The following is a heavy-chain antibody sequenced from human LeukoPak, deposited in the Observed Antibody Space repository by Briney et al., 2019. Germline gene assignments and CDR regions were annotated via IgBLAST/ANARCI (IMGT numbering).Heavy chain of an antibody. V-gene: IGHV1-2*02. Sequence: ASVKVSXKASGYTFTDYYMHWVRQAPGQGPEWMGWINPNSGGTNYAQKFQGRVTMTTDTSISTAYMEVSRLRSDDTAVYYCARVRIGQQLDKYYYYAMDVWGQGTTVTVSS. CDR2: INPNSGGT. J-gene: IGHJ6*02. D-gene: IGHD6-13*01. CDR1: GYTFTDYY. CDR3: ARVRIGQQLDKYYYYAMDV.